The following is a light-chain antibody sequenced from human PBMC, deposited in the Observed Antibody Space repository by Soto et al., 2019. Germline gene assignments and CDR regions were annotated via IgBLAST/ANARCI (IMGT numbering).Light chain of an antibody. CDR3: HQYDSWT. J-gene: IGKJ1*01. CDR1: QSVSSTY. CDR2: GTS. Sequence: EVVLTQSPATLSLSPGERATLSCRASQSVSSTYLAWYQQQPGQAPRLLMSGTSNRATGTPDRFSGSGSGTDFTLTISRLEPEDFAVYYCHQYDSWTFGQGTKVDIK. V-gene: IGKV3-20*01.